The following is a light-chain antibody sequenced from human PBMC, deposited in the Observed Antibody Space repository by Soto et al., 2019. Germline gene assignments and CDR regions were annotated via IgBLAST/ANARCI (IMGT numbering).Light chain of an antibody. Sequence: DIHMTQSPSTLSASVGDRVTITCRASQSLSSRLAWYQQKPGKAPELLIYDASSLKSGVPSRFSGSESGTDFTLTISSLQPEDFATYYCQQANSFPPVFGPGTKVDIK. J-gene: IGKJ3*01. CDR2: DAS. CDR3: QQANSFPPV. CDR1: QSLSSR. V-gene: IGKV1-12*01.